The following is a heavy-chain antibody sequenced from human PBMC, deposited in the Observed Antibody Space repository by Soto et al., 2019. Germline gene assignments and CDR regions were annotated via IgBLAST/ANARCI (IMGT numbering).Heavy chain of an antibody. D-gene: IGHD1-26*01. CDR2: ISGSGGST. Sequence: EVQLLESGGGLVQPGGSLRLSCAASGFTFSSYAMSWVRQAPGKGLEWVSAISGSGGSTYYADTVKGRFTISRDNPKNTLYLQMNSLRAEDTAVYYCAKVGRTYWYFDLWGRGTLVTVSS. J-gene: IGHJ2*01. CDR1: GFTFSSYA. V-gene: IGHV3-23*01. CDR3: AKVGRTYWYFDL.